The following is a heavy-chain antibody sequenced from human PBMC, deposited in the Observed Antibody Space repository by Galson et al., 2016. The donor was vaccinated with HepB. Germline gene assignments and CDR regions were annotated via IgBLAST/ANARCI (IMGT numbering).Heavy chain of an antibody. CDR3: ARSYILVAGTRHTDSPFDS. CDR1: GFSLSTIGMR. Sequence: PALVKPTQTLTLTCTFSGFSLSTIGMRVNWIRQPPGKALEWLARIDWDDDDFYSTSLKTRLTISKDTSKNQVILTMTNMDPVDTATYYCARSYILVAGTRHTDSPFDSWGQGALVTVSS. J-gene: IGHJ4*02. D-gene: IGHD6-19*01. CDR2: IDWDDDD. V-gene: IGHV2-70*04.